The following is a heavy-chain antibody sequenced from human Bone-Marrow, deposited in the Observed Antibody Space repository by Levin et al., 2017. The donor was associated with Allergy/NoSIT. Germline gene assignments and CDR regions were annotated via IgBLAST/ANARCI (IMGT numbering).Heavy chain of an antibody. CDR2: ISGSGGST. V-gene: IGHV3-23*01. J-gene: IGHJ4*02. D-gene: IGHD6-19*01. CDR3: AKDLYSSGWYGRTFDY. CDR1: GFTFSSYA. Sequence: ESLKISCAASGFTFSSYAMSWVRQAPGKGLEWVSAISGSGGSTYYADSVKGRFTISRDNSKNTLYLQMNSLRAEDTAVYYCAKDLYSSGWYGRTFDYWGQGTLVTVSS.